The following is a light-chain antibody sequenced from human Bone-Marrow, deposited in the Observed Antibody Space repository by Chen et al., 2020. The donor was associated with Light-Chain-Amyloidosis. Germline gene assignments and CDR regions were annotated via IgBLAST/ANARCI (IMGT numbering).Light chain of an antibody. Sequence: YVLTQAPSVSVAPGKTARITCGGNNIGRKSVHWYQQKPGQAPVVVVYNDSDRPSGIPERFSGSNSGNTATLTISRVEAGDEADYYCQVWDSTSDRVVFGGGTKLTVL. CDR1: NIGRKS. CDR3: QVWDSTSDRVV. J-gene: IGLJ2*01. V-gene: IGLV3-21*03. CDR2: NDS.